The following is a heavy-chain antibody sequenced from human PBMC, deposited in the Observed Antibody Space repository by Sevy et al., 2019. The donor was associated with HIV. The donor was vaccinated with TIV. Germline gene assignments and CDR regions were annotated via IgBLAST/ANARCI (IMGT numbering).Heavy chain of an antibody. CDR1: GGSFTGYY. CDR3: ARGDCSGGSCRDYYRMDV. V-gene: IGHV4-34*01. D-gene: IGHD2-15*01. Sequence: SETLSLTCAVYGGSFTGYYWSWIRQPPGKGLEWIGEINHSGSTNYNPSLKSRVTISVDTSKNQFSLKLSSVTAADTAVYYCARGDCSGGSCRDYYRMDVWGQGTTVTVSS. CDR2: INHSGST. J-gene: IGHJ6*02.